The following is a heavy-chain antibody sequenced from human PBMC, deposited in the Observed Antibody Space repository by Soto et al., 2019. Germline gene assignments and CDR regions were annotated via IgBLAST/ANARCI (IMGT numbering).Heavy chain of an antibody. V-gene: IGHV3-23*01. CDR2: ISTSGDST. D-gene: IGHD2-2*01. Sequence: EVQLLESGAGLVQPGGSLRLSCAASGFTFSSYAMSWVRQAPGKGLEWVSGISTSGDSTYYADSVKGRFTISRDNSKDTWYLQLNSLRAGDTAVYYCEIKSRYCSSTSCYAAWGQGTRVTVAS. CDR3: EIKSRYCSSTSCYAA. CDR1: GFTFSSYA. J-gene: IGHJ5*02.